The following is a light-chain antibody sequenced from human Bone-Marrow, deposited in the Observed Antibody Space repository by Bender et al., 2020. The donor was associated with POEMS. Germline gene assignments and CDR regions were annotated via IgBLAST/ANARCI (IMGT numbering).Light chain of an antibody. Sequence: QPVVTQPPSLSEAPRQWVTISCSGSSSNIGNHGANWYQQLPGEAPKLLIYYDDLLTPGVSHRFSASKSGTSASLAISELQSEDGALYYCSAWDDSLGGWVFGGGTKLTVL. CDR1: SSNIGNHG. CDR2: YDD. V-gene: IGLV1-36*01. CDR3: SAWDDSLGGWV. J-gene: IGLJ3*02.